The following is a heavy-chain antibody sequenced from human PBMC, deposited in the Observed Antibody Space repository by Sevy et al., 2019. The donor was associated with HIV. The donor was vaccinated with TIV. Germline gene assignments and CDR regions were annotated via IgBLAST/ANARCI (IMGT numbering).Heavy chain of an antibody. CDR3: AREWSWAYFDS. V-gene: IGHV3-7*03. CDR2: IKKDGSEK. CDR1: GFDFSNFW. D-gene: IGHD1-26*01. J-gene: IGHJ4*02. Sequence: GGSLRLSCAASGFDFSNFWMSWVRQAPGKGLEWVANIKKDGSEKYYVDSVMGRFTISRDNAKNSLYLQMNSLRAEDTAVYYCAREWSWAYFDSWGQGTLVTVSS.